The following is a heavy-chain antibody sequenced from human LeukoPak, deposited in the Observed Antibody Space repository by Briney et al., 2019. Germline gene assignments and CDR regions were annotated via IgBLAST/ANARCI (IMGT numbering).Heavy chain of an antibody. CDR1: GFTFSSYS. Sequence: PGGSLRLSCAASGFTFSSYSMNWVRQAPGQGLEWVSSISSSSGSIYYADSVKGRFTISRDNAKNSLYLQMNSLRAEDTAVYYCARDWNYYSCWGQGTLVTVSS. CDR3: ARDWNYYSC. V-gene: IGHV3-21*01. D-gene: IGHD1-1*01. CDR2: ISSSSGSI. J-gene: IGHJ4*02.